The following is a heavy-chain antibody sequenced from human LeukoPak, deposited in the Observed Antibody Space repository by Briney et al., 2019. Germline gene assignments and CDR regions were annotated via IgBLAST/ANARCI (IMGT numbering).Heavy chain of an antibody. D-gene: IGHD5-18*01. Sequence: LRLSCAASGVTFDDYAMHWVRQAPGKGLEWVSGSSWNSGSIGYADSVKGRFTISRDNAKNSLYLQMNSLRAEDTALYYCATQRGYSYAEFAYWGQGTLVTVYS. CDR3: ATQRGYSYAEFAY. CDR2: SSWNSGSI. V-gene: IGHV3-9*01. CDR1: GVTFDDYA. J-gene: IGHJ4*02.